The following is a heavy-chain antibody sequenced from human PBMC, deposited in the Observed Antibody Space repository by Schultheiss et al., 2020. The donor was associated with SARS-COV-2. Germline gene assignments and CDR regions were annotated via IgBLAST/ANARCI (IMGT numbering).Heavy chain of an antibody. Sequence: GGSLRLSCAASGFTFSSYAMHWVRQAPGKGLEYVSAISSNGGSTYYANSVKGRFTISRDNSKNTLYLQMGSLRAEDTAVYYCARDGPYSGSSLCYWGQGTLVTVSS. CDR1: GFTFSSYA. CDR2: ISSNGGST. CDR3: ARDGPYSGSSLCY. V-gene: IGHV3-64*01. D-gene: IGHD1-26*01. J-gene: IGHJ4*02.